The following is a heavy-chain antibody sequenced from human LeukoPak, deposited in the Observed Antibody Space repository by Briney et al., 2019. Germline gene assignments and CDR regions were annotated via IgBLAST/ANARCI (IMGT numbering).Heavy chain of an antibody. V-gene: IGHV3-30*02. Sequence: GGSLRLSCAASGFTFSSYGMHWVRQAPGKGLEWVAFIRYDGSNKYYADSVKGRFTISRDNSKNTLYLQMNSLRAEDTAVYYCASNTIYCSSTSCYAFDIWGQGTMVTVSS. CDR2: IRYDGSNK. J-gene: IGHJ3*02. D-gene: IGHD2-2*01. CDR1: GFTFSSYG. CDR3: ASNTIYCSSTSCYAFDI.